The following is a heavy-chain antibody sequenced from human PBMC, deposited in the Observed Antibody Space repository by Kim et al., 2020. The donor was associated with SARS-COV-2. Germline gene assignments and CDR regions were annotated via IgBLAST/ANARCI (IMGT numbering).Heavy chain of an antibody. J-gene: IGHJ5*02. CDR2: IYYSGST. Sequence: SETLSLTCTVSGGSISSGGYYWSWIRQHPGKGLEWIGYIYYSGSTYYNPSLKSRVTISVDTSKNQFSLKLSSVTAEDTAVYYCARNIGITMIVVVTGWFDPGGQGTLVTVSS. CDR1: GGSISSGGYY. CDR3: ARNIGITMIVVVTGWFDP. V-gene: IGHV4-31*03. D-gene: IGHD3-22*01.